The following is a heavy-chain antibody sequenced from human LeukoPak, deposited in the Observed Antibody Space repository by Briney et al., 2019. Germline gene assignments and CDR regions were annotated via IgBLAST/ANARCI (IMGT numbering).Heavy chain of an antibody. CDR3: AGHPLGYCSGGSCYSGVYGMDV. J-gene: IGHJ6*02. CDR2: ISAYNGNT. CDR1: GYTFTSYG. D-gene: IGHD2-15*01. Sequence: ASVKVSCKASGYTFTSYGISWVRQAPGQGLEWMGWISAYNGNTNYVQKLQGRVTMTTDTSTSTAYMELRSLRSDDTAVYYCAGHPLGYCSGGSCYSGVYGMDVWGQGTTVTASS. V-gene: IGHV1-18*01.